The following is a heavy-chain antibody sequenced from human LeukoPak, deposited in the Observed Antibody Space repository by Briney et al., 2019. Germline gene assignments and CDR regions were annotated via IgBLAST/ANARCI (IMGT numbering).Heavy chain of an antibody. CDR3: AKALQAIQLWSPFDY. Sequence: GSLRLSCVASGFTFSTYGMHWVRQAPGKGLEWVAIISYDASNRYYADSVKGRFTISRDTSKNTLYLQMDSLRPEDTAVYYCAKALQAIQLWSPFDYWGRGTLVTVPS. CDR1: GFTFSTYG. CDR2: ISYDASNR. D-gene: IGHD5-18*01. J-gene: IGHJ4*02. V-gene: IGHV3-30*18.